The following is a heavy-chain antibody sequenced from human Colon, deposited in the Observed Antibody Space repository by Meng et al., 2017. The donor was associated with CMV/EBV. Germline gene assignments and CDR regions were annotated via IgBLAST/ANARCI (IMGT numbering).Heavy chain of an antibody. CDR3: ARERGYGGKSRPFDY. J-gene: IGHJ4*02. Sequence: QVQLQESGPGLVKPSXXLSLTCXVSNGSINTYYWSWIRQPAGKGLEWIGRIYTGGTTNYNPSLKSRVTMSIDTSKSQSSLRLSSVTAADTAVYYCARERGYGGKSRPFDYWGQGNLVTVS. CDR1: NGSINTYY. V-gene: IGHV4-4*07. D-gene: IGHD4-23*01. CDR2: IYTGGTT.